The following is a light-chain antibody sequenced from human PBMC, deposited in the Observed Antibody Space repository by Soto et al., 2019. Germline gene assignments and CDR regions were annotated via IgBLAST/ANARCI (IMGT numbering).Light chain of an antibody. Sequence: QSVLTQPPSVSGSPGQSVTISCTGTSSVVGSYNRVSWYQQPPGTAPKLMIYEVSNRPSGVPDRFSGSKSGNTASLTISGLQAEDEADYYCSSYTSTSTYVFGTGTKSPS. CDR2: EVS. CDR1: SSVVGSYNR. V-gene: IGLV2-18*02. J-gene: IGLJ1*01. CDR3: SSYTSTSTYV.